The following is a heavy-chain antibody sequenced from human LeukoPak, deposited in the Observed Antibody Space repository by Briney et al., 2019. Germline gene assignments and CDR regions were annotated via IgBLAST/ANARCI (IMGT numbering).Heavy chain of an antibody. CDR1: GGSFSGYY. Sequence: SETLSLTCAAYGGSFSGYYWSWIRQPPGKGLEWIGEINHSGSTNYNPSLKSRVTISVDTSKNQFSLKLSSVTAADTAVYYCARHISDDFWSGNDYWGQGTLVTVSS. CDR2: INHSGST. CDR3: ARHISDDFWSGNDY. D-gene: IGHD3-3*01. J-gene: IGHJ4*02. V-gene: IGHV4-34*01.